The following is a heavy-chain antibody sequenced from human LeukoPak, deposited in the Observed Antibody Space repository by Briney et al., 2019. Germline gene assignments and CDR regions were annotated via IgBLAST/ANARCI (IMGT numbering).Heavy chain of an antibody. Sequence: SVKVSCKASGGTFSSHAISWVRQAPGQGLEWMGGSIPIFGTANYAQKFQGRVTITADESTSTAYMELSSLRSEDTAVYYCASYYYDSSGYYRDAFDIWGQGTMVTVSS. CDR3: ASYYYDSSGYYRDAFDI. J-gene: IGHJ3*02. CDR2: SIPIFGTA. D-gene: IGHD3-22*01. V-gene: IGHV1-69*13. CDR1: GGTFSSHA.